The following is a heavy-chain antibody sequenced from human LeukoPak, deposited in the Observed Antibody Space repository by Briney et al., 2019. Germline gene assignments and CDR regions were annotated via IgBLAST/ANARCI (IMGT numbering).Heavy chain of an antibody. D-gene: IGHD6-25*01. V-gene: IGHV3-66*01. CDR1: GLTVSNNY. Sequence: SGGSLRLSCVVSGLTVSNNYMTWVRQAPGKGLEWVSLIFSGGGTYYADSVKGRFTIPRDRSKNTLYLQMNSLRAEDTALYYCARDPGAAAGNLWSWGQGTLVTVSS. CDR2: IFSGGGT. J-gene: IGHJ5*02. CDR3: ARDPGAAAGNLWS.